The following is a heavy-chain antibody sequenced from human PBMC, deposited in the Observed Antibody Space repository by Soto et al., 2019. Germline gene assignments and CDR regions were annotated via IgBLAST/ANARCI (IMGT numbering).Heavy chain of an antibody. Sequence: SETLSLTCTVSGDSLGNYYWFWIRQPVGKGLEWIGRVSSSGNTNANPTLNSRATMSIDTSKNQFSLRLRSVTAADTAVYYCARADYEILTGSYAMDVWRQGTTVTVSS. D-gene: IGHD3-9*01. V-gene: IGHV4-4*07. CDR2: VSSSGNT. CDR3: ARADYEILTGSYAMDV. CDR1: GDSLGNYY. J-gene: IGHJ6*02.